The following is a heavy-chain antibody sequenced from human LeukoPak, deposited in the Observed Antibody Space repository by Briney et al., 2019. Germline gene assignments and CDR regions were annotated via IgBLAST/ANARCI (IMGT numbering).Heavy chain of an antibody. CDR1: GGSISSSSYY. J-gene: IGHJ4*02. CDR2: IYYSGST. Sequence: SETLSLTCTVSGGSISSSSYYWGWIRQPPGKGLEWIGSIYYSGSTYYNPSLKSRVTISVDTSKNQFSLKLSSVTAADTAVYYCARNDNTMASFDYRGQGTLVTVSS. D-gene: IGHD3-10*01. CDR3: ARNDNTMASFDY. V-gene: IGHV4-39*01.